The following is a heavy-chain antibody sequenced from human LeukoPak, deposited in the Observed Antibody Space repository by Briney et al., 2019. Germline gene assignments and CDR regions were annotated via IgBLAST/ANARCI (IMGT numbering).Heavy chain of an antibody. J-gene: IGHJ4*02. Sequence: GGSLRLSCAASGFTFSSYAMSWVRQAPGKGLEWVSVIYSGGSTYYADSVKGRFTISRDNSKNTLYLQMNSLRAEDTAVYYCAREGSVDCSSTSCYFDYWGQGTLVTVSS. D-gene: IGHD2-2*01. CDR1: GFTFSSYA. CDR3: AREGSVDCSSTSCYFDY. CDR2: IYSGGST. V-gene: IGHV3-66*01.